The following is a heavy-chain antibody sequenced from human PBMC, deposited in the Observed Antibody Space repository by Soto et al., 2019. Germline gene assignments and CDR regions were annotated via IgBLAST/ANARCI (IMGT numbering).Heavy chain of an antibody. CDR2: IYKSATT. D-gene: IGHD1-1*01. J-gene: IGHJ5*01. V-gene: IGHV4-30-4*08. CDR3: AKVRYGPTGRFFPNWFDS. Sequence: PSETLSLTCSVSGDSISTVDYFWAWIRQPPGQALEYIGYIYKSATTYYNPSFESRVAISLDTSKSQFSLNVTSVIAADTDVYFCAKVRYGPTGRFFPNWFDSWGQGTLVTVST. CDR1: GDSISTVDYF.